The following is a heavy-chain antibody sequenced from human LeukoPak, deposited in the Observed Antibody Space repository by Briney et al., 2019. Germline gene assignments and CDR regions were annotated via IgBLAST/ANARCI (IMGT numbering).Heavy chain of an antibody. Sequence: ASVKVSCKASGETFTSYAISWVRQAPGQGLEWMGGIIPIFGTANYAQKFQGRVTITADESTSTAYMALSSLRSEDTAVYYCAREKQLRDFDWPPLGLFDPWGQGTLVTVSS. J-gene: IGHJ5*02. CDR3: AREKQLRDFDWPPLGLFDP. CDR2: IIPIFGTA. V-gene: IGHV1-69*13. CDR1: GETFTSYA. D-gene: IGHD3-9*01.